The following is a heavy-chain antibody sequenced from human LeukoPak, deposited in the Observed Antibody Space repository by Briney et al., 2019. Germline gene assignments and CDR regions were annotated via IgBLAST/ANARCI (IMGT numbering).Heavy chain of an antibody. CDR2: IRSSSET. V-gene: IGHV3-48*01. J-gene: IGHJ2*01. CDR3: AKGPRAGLRYWYFDL. CDR1: GFIFSQYS. Sequence: GGSLRLSCAASGFIFSQYSMNWVRQAPGKGLEWVSHIRSSSETFYADSVKGRFTISRDNARNSLYLQMNNLRGEDTAIYYCAKGPRAGLRYWYFDLWGRGSLVTVSS. D-gene: IGHD2-21*02.